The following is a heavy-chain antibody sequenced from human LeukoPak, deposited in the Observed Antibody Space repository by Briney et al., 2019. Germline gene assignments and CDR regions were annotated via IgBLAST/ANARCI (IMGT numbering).Heavy chain of an antibody. CDR3: TCGYYSRGDY. D-gene: IGHD3-22*01. CDR2: VYYSGST. J-gene: IGHJ4*02. V-gene: IGHV4-39*01. Sequence: SETLPLTCNVSGGSISSATYYWGWIRQPPGKGLEWIGSVYYSGSTYYSPSLKSRVTISLDTSENQFSVKLNSVTAADTAIYYRTCGYYSRGDYWGQGTLVTVSS. CDR1: GGSISSATYY.